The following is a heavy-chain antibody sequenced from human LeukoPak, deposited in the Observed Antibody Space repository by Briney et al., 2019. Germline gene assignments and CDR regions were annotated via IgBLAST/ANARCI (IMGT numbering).Heavy chain of an antibody. CDR2: INYSGTT. CDR1: GGAITNDNFY. Sequence: SETLSLTCTVSGGAITNDNFYWGWVRQPPGKGLGWGVCINYSGTTYYNPSLRSRLSISVDTSRAQFFLTLNSVTAADTAVYYCARLFDSWGRGILVTVSS. J-gene: IGHJ4*02. CDR3: ARLFDS. V-gene: IGHV4-39*01.